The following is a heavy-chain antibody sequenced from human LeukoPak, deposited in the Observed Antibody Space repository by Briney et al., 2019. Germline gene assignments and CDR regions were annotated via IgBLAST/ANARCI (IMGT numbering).Heavy chain of an antibody. J-gene: IGHJ2*01. CDR2: ISTTSTTI. D-gene: IGHD3/OR15-3a*01. CDR1: GFTFSSYS. V-gene: IGHV3-48*02. Sequence: GGSLRLSCAASGFTFSSYSMSWVRQAPGKGLEWISYISTTSTTIYYADSVKGRFTISRDSAKNLLYLQMNSLRDEDTAVYYCARVDSYWYIDLWGRGILVAVSS. CDR3: ARVDSYWYIDL.